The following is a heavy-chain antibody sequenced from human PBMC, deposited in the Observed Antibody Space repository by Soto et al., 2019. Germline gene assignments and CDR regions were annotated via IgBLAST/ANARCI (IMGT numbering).Heavy chain of an antibody. Sequence: SETLSLTCTVSGGPISSYYWSWIRQPPGKGLEWIGYIYYSGSTNYNPSLKSRVTISVDTSKNQFSLKLSSVTAADTAVYYCARLQRGAFDYWGQGTLVTVSS. CDR3: ARLQRGAFDY. V-gene: IGHV4-59*01. J-gene: IGHJ4*02. D-gene: IGHD1-1*01. CDR2: IYYSGST. CDR1: GGPISSYY.